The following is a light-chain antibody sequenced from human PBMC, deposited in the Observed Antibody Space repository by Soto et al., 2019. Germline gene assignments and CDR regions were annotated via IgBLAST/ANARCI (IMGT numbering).Light chain of an antibody. Sequence: DVQMTQSPSSLSASVGDRVTITCRASQDINSWLAWYQQKPGNAPKSLIHAASSLQTGVPSRFSGSASGTHFTLTISNLQPEDSATYYCHQSNIYPLTFGGGTKVEIK. V-gene: IGKV1D-16*01. CDR2: AAS. J-gene: IGKJ4*01. CDR1: QDINSW. CDR3: HQSNIYPLT.